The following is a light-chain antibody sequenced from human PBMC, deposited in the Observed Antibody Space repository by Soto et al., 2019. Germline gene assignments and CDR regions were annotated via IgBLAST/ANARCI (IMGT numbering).Light chain of an antibody. V-gene: IGKV1-5*03. J-gene: IGKJ4*01. CDR2: KVS. CDR3: QQYHSYPLS. Sequence: DIQMTQSPSTLSASVGDKITITCRASQTIITWLAWYQQKPGQAPKVLISKVSTLESGVPSRFSGSGSGTEFSLSISSLQPDDLATYYCQQYHSYPLSFGGGTKVEMK. CDR1: QTIITW.